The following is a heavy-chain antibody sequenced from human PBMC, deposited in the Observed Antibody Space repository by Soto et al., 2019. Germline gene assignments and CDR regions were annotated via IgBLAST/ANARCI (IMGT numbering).Heavy chain of an antibody. Sequence: SETLSLTCTVSGDSISSETDYWGWIRQPPGKGLEWIVSIYSSGSTYYNPSLKNRVTISVVTSKRQVSLKLSSVTAADTAVYFCARHGEYSSSWYFDYWGQGTLVTVS. D-gene: IGHD6-13*01. V-gene: IGHV4-39*01. CDR1: GDSISSETDY. CDR2: IYSSGST. J-gene: IGHJ4*02. CDR3: ARHGEYSSSWYFDY.